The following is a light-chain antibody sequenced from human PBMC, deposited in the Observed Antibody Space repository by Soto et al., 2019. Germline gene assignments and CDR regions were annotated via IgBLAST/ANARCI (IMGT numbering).Light chain of an antibody. CDR3: SSYTSSSTLWV. J-gene: IGLJ3*02. Sequence: QSALTQPASVSGSPGQSITISCTGTSSDVGGYNYVSWYQQQPGKAPKLMIYEVSNRPSGVSNRFSGSKSGNTASLTISGLQAEDEADYYCSSYTSSSTLWVFGGRTKLAVL. CDR2: EVS. CDR1: SSDVGGYNY. V-gene: IGLV2-14*01.